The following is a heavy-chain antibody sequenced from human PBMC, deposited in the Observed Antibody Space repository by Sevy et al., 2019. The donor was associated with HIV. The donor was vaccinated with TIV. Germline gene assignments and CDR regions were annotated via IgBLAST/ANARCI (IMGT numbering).Heavy chain of an antibody. J-gene: IGHJ4*02. CDR1: GGTFSSYA. CDR3: ARDPGEPDSFLDY. CDR2: IIPILGIA. D-gene: IGHD3-9*01. V-gene: IGHV1-69*04. Sequence: ASVKVSCKASGGTFSSYAISWVRQAPGQGLEWMGRIIPILGIANYAQKFQGRVTITADKSTSTAYMELSSLRSEDTAVYYCARDPGEPDSFLDYWGQGTLVTVSS.